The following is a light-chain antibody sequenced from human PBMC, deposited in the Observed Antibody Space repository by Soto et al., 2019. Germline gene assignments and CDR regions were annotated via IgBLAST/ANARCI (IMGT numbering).Light chain of an antibody. CDR3: QHYISWT. CDR2: GTS. CDR1: QTISSNY. J-gene: IGKJ1*01. Sequence: DIVLTQSPGTLSVSPGERATLSCRASQTISSNYLAWYQQKPGQPPSLLIYGTSSRATGIPDRFSVSGSGTDFTLTISSLEPEESEISHCQHYISWTFGEGTKVELK. V-gene: IGKV3-20*01.